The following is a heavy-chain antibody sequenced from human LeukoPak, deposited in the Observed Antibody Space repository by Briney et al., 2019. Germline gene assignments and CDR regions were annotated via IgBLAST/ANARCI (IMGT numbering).Heavy chain of an antibody. CDR3: ARGLLYYYDSSGYYY. J-gene: IGHJ4*02. CDR2: INHSGST. Sequence: SETLSLTCAVYGGSFSGYYWSWIRQPPGKGLEWIGEINHSGSTNYNPSLKSRVTISVDTSKNRFSLKLSSVTAADTAVYYCARGLLYYYDSSGYYYWGQGTLVTVSS. V-gene: IGHV4-34*01. D-gene: IGHD3-22*01. CDR1: GGSFSGYY.